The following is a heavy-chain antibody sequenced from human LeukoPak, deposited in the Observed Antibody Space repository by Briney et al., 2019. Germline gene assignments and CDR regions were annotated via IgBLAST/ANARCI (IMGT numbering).Heavy chain of an antibody. J-gene: IGHJ6*02. V-gene: IGHV3-30-3*01. CDR2: ISYDGSNN. D-gene: IGHD3-3*01. CDR1: GFTFSYYT. Sequence: GGSLRLSCAASGFTFSYYTMHWVRQAPGKGLEWVAVISYDGSNNYYADSLKGRFTISRDNSKNTLYLQMNSLRAEDTAVYYCARDLQRITIFGVVNTPYGMDVWGHGSTFTVSS. CDR3: ARDLQRITIFGVVNTPYGMDV.